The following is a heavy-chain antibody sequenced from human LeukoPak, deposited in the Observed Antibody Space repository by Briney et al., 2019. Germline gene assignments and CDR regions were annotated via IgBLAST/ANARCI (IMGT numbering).Heavy chain of an antibody. J-gene: IGHJ4*02. Sequence: GGSLRLSCAASGFTFSSYAMSWVRQAPGKGLEWVSLINDSGGNTYYANSVKGRFTISRDNSKNTLFLQMSSLRAEDTAVYYCAKTSAGIRGGYFDYWGQGTLVTVSS. D-gene: IGHD3-10*01. CDR3: AKTSAGIRGGYFDY. CDR2: INDSGGNT. V-gene: IGHV3-23*01. CDR1: GFTFSSYA.